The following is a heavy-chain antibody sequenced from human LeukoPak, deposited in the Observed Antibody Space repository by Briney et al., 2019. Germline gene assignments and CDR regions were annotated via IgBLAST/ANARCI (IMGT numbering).Heavy chain of an antibody. Sequence: SETLSLTCTVSGGSLSSYYWSWIRQPPGKGLEWIGYIYYSGSAKYNPSLKSRVAISVDTSKNQFSLKLSSVTAGDTAVYYCARAPGIAAAGTHFDFWGQGTLVTVSS. CDR1: GGSLSSYY. CDR3: ARAPGIAAAGTHFDF. D-gene: IGHD6-13*01. J-gene: IGHJ4*02. CDR2: IYYSGSA. V-gene: IGHV4-59*01.